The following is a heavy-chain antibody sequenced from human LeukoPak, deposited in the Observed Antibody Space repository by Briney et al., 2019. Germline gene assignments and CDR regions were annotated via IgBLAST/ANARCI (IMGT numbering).Heavy chain of an antibody. CDR3: ARGVVVVAATPYYYYGMDV. CDR2: INHSGST. CDR1: GGSFSGYY. D-gene: IGHD2-15*01. J-gene: IGHJ6*01. Sequence: SETLSLTCAVYGGSFSGYYWSWIRQPPGKGLEWIGEINHSGSTNYNPSLKSRVTISVDTSKNQFSLNLSSVTAADTAVYYCARGVVVVAATPYYYYGMDVWGQGTTVTVSS. V-gene: IGHV4-34*01.